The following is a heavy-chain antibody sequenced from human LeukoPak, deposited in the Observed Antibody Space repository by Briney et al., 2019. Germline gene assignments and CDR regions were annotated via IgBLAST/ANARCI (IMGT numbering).Heavy chain of an antibody. D-gene: IGHD6-19*01. CDR3: ASGKYSSGWYGQTIYNYYGMDV. V-gene: IGHV4-34*01. Sequence: PSETLSLTCAVYGGSFSGYYWSWIRQPPGKGLEWIGEINHSGSTNYNPSLKSRVTISVDTSENQFSLKLSSVTAADTAVYYCASGKYSSGWYGQTIYNYYGMDVWGQGTTVTVSS. CDR1: GGSFSGYY. J-gene: IGHJ6*02. CDR2: INHSGST.